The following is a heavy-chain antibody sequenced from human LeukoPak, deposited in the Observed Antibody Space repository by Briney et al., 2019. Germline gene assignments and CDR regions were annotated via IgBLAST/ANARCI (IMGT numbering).Heavy chain of an antibody. CDR1: GFTFSSYA. V-gene: IGHV3-30-3*01. D-gene: IGHD3-10*01. CDR2: ISYDGSNK. Sequence: AGRSLRLSCAASGFTFSSYAMHWVRQAPGKGLEWVAVISYDGSNKYYADSVKGRFTISRDNSKNTLYLQMNSLRAEDTAVYYCARGYYSASYARPYYFDYWGQGTLVTVSS. CDR3: ARGYYSASYARPYYFDY. J-gene: IGHJ4*02.